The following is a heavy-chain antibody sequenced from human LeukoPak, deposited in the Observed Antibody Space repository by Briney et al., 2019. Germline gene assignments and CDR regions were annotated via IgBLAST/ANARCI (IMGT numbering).Heavy chain of an antibody. J-gene: IGHJ4*02. D-gene: IGHD3-10*01. V-gene: IGHV3-30*18. CDR1: GFTFSSYG. Sequence: GGSLRLSCAASGFTFSSYGMHWVRQAPGKGLEWVAVISYDGSNKYYADSVKGRFTISRDNSKNTLYLQMNSLRAEDTAVYYCAKIDHYYGSGSLEDYWGQGTLVTVSS. CDR3: AKIDHYYGSGSLEDY. CDR2: ISYDGSNK.